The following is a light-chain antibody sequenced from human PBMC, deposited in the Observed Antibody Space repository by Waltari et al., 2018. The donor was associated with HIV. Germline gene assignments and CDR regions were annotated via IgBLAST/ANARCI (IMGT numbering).Light chain of an antibody. J-gene: IGKJ1*01. CDR3: HHYYTPMWT. CDR1: RSISAW. CDR2: KAS. V-gene: IGKV1-5*03. Sequence: DIQMTQSPSTLSASVGDRATITCRASRSISAWLAWYQQKPGKAPNLLIYKASTLESGVPSRFSGSGSGTEFTLTIASLQPDDFATYYCHHYYTPMWTFGQGTKVEIK.